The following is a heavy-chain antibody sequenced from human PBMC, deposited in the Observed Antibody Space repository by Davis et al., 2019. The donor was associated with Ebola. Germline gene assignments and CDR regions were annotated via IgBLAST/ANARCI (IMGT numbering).Heavy chain of an antibody. Sequence: MPAGSLTLSCSVSGGSISSHYWSWIRQPPAKGLEWIGYIYSSGSTNYNPSLTSRVTIPVDTSKNPFSLKLSSVTAADTAVYYCERPQYSGSYWYINLWGRGTLVTVSS. D-gene: IGHD1-26*01. CDR2: IYSSGST. CDR3: ERPQYSGSYWYINL. CDR1: GGSISSHY. J-gene: IGHJ2*01. V-gene: IGHV4-59*08.